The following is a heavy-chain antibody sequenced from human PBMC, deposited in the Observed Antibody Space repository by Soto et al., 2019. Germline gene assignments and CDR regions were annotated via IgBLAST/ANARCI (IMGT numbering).Heavy chain of an antibody. CDR3: VRATLSWGHYYFRGLDV. Sequence: GGSLRLSCAATGFMFGTYWMSWVRQAPGKGLGWVANIKHDGNEKYYADSVKGRFTVSRDNVKNFLHLQMSSLRGDDTGVYFCVRATLSWGHYYFRGLDVWGQGTTVTVSS. V-gene: IGHV3-7*01. J-gene: IGHJ6*02. D-gene: IGHD3-22*01. CDR1: GFMFGTYW. CDR2: IKHDGNEK.